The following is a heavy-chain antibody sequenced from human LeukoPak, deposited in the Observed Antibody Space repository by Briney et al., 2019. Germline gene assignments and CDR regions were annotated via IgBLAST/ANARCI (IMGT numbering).Heavy chain of an antibody. V-gene: IGHV3-13*01. J-gene: IGHJ6*03. D-gene: IGHD1-26*01. CDR3: ARGGRPYYYYYYMDV. CDR2: IGTAGDT. CDR1: GFTSSSYD. Sequence: PGGSLRLSCAASGFTSSSYDMHWVRQATGKGLEWVSAIGTAGDTYYPGSVKGRFTISRENAKNSLYLQMNSLRAGDTAVYYCARGGRPYYYYYYMDVWGKGTTVTVSS.